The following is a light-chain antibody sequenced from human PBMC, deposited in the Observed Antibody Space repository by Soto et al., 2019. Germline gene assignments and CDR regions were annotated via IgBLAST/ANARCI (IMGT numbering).Light chain of an antibody. CDR3: QHYGGSFI. Sequence: EIVLTQSPGTLSLSPGEGVTVSCRVSQSINSKSLVWYQRKFGQAPRLLIYNTSSRATGIPDRFSGSGSGTDFTLSISRLEPEDFAVYYCQHYGGSFIFGPGTKVDIK. CDR1: QSINSKS. J-gene: IGKJ3*01. V-gene: IGKV3-20*01. CDR2: NTS.